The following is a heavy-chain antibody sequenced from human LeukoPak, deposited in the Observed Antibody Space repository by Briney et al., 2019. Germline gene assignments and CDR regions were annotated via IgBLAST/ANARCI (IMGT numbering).Heavy chain of an antibody. CDR3: ARGTRVGYDSSGYHPLYYFDY. CDR2: MFYTGNT. V-gene: IGHV4-30-4*07. Sequence: SQTLSLTCAVSGGSISSGSYSWSWIRQPPGKGLEWIGYMFYTGNTYYNPSLRSRVTISVDTSKNQFSLKLSSVTAADTAVYYCARGTRVGYDSSGYHPLYYFDYWGQGTPVTVSS. CDR1: GGSISSGSYS. J-gene: IGHJ4*02. D-gene: IGHD3-22*01.